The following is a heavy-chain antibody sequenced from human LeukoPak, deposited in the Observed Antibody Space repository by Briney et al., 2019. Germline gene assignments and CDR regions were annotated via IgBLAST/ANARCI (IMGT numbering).Heavy chain of an antibody. V-gene: IGHV1-18*01. CDR3: ARGATENWFDP. J-gene: IGHJ5*02. Sequence: ASVKVSCKASGYKFTSYGISWVRQAPGRGLDWMGWISAYNGNTNYAHNLQGRVTMTTDTSTSTAYMELRSLRSDDTAVYYCARGATENWFDPWGQGTLVTVSS. CDR2: ISAYNGNT. D-gene: IGHD5-12*01. CDR1: GYKFTSYG.